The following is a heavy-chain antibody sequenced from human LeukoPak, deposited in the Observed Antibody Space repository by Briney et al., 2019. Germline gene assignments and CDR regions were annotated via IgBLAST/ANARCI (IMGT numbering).Heavy chain of an antibody. CDR1: GYSFTTYW. J-gene: IGHJ2*01. CDR3: ARPANYGAWAHWYFDL. Sequence: GESLKISCKGSGYSFTTYWIAWVRQMPGKGLGWMGSVYPGDSYSRYSPSFQSHVTLSPDKSINTAYLQWTSLKASDPAMYYCARPANYGAWAHWYFDLWGRGTLVTVSS. V-gene: IGHV5-51*01. CDR2: VYPGDSYS. D-gene: IGHD4-17*01.